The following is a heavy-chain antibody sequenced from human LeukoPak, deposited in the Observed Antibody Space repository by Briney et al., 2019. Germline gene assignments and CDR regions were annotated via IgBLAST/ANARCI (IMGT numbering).Heavy chain of an antibody. CDR2: ISYDGSNK. V-gene: IGHV3-30*04. CDR1: GFTFSSYA. J-gene: IGHJ4*02. D-gene: IGHD3/OR15-3a*01. CDR3: ARWLGTGYYTFDY. Sequence: GRSLRLSCAASGFTFSSYAMHWVRQAPGKGLEWVAVISYDGSNKYYAGSVKGRFTISRDNSKNTLYLQMNSLRTEDTAVYYCARWLGTGYYTFDYWGQGTLVTVSS.